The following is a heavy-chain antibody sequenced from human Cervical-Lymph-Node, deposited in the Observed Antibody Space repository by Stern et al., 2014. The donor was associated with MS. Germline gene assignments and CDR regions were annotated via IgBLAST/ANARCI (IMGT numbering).Heavy chain of an antibody. CDR2: IIPVVGTA. D-gene: IGHD1-1*01. Sequence: QVQLVQSGAEVRKPGSSVKVSCKASGGTFSRYGISWVRQAPGQGLERMGRIIPVVGTADYAEQFQGRITISADGSTSTAYMELSSLTSADTAVYYCARGPYNRDFFEYWGQGTLVTVSS. CDR1: GGTFSRYG. CDR3: ARGPYNRDFFEY. J-gene: IGHJ4*02. V-gene: IGHV1-69*01.